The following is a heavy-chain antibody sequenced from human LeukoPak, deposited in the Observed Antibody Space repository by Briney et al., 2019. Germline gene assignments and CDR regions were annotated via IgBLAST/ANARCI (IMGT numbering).Heavy chain of an antibody. CDR3: ARGQPPYSDGSACCAGGFYYFDR. V-gene: IGHV4-34*01. CDR1: GGSLSGHY. J-gene: IGHJ4*02. CDR2: INHSGSA. Sequence: SETLSLTCGVYGGSLSGHYWTWIRQAAGKGLEWIGEINHSGSAKYNPSLKSRVSISVTLPKNQFSLDLTSVTAADTAVYYCARGQPPYSDGSACCAGGFYYFDRWGQGTLVTVSS. D-gene: IGHD3-22*01.